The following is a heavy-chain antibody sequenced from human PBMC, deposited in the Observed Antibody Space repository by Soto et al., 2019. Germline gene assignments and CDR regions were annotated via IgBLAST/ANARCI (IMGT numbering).Heavy chain of an antibody. D-gene: IGHD5-12*01. CDR1: GGSISSGDYY. V-gene: IGHV4-30-4*01. J-gene: IGHJ4*02. Sequence: QVQLQESGPGLVKPSQTLSLTCSVSGGSISSGDYYWSWIRQPPGKGLEWIGYIYYSGSTYYTPSLYSRVTISVDTSKNQFSLKLSSVTAADTAVYYCARENSGYNPFDYWGQGTLVTLSS. CDR2: IYYSGST. CDR3: ARENSGYNPFDY.